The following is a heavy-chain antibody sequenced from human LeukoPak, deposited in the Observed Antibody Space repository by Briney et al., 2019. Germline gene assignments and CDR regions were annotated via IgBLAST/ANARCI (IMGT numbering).Heavy chain of an antibody. Sequence: GGSLRLSCAASGFTVSSNYMSWVRQAPGKGLEWVSVIYSGGSTYYADSVKGRFTISRDNSKNTLYLQMNSLRAEDTAVYYCARGGTSPIYYYYYRDVWAKGTRVPVSS. J-gene: IGHJ6*03. V-gene: IGHV3-53*01. CDR2: IYSGGST. CDR1: GFTVSSNY. CDR3: ARGGTSPIYYYYYRDV. D-gene: IGHD1-26*01.